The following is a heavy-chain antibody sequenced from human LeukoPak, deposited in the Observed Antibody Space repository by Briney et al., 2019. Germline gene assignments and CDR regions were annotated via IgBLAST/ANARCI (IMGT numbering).Heavy chain of an antibody. D-gene: IGHD3-10*01. Sequence: PGGSLRLSCAASGFTFSSFAMHWVRQAPGKGLEWVAVVSYDGSNKYYADSVKGRFTISRDNSKNTLYLQMNSLRAEDTAVYYWARSRVWFGELLYSAWFDPWGQGTLVT. CDR3: ARSRVWFGELLYSAWFDP. CDR1: GFTFSSFA. J-gene: IGHJ5*02. CDR2: VSYDGSNK. V-gene: IGHV3-30*04.